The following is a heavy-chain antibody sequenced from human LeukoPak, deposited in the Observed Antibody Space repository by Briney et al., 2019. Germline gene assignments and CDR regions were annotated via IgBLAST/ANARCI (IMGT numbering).Heavy chain of an antibody. J-gene: IGHJ3*02. Sequence: PSETLSLTCTVSGGSISSGGYYWSWIRQHPGKGLEWFGYIHNSGSTCYNPSLKSRVTISVDTSKIQFSMKLSSVTAPDTGVYYCARAHGATSKLMLFDSGGQGTMVTVSA. V-gene: IGHV4-31*03. CDR1: GGSISSGGYY. D-gene: IGHD5-12*01. CDR2: IHNSGST. CDR3: ARAHGATSKLMLFDS.